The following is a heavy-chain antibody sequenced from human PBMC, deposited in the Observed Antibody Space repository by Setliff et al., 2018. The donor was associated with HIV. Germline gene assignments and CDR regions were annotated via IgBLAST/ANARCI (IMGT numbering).Heavy chain of an antibody. V-gene: IGHV4-39*01. CDR1: GGSISSTNYF. Sequence: LSLTCTVSGGSISSTNYFWGWIRQPPGKGLEWIGTIYYHGSTYYNPSPKSRVTISIDTSKNQFSLQLTSVTAADTAVYYCVNPSGAMGDFDSWGQGTLVTVSS. CDR3: VNPSGAMGDFDS. J-gene: IGHJ4*02. CDR2: IYYHGST. D-gene: IGHD3-16*01.